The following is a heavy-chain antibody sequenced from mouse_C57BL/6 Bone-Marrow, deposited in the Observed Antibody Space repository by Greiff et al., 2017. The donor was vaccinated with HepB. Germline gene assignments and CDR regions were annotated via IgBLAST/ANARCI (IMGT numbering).Heavy chain of an antibody. J-gene: IGHJ1*03. D-gene: IGHD1-1*01. Sequence: VQLKQPGAELVKPGASVKMSCKASGYTFTSYWITWVKQRPGQGLEWIGDIYPGSGSTNYNEKFKSKATLTVDTSSSTAYMQLSSLTSEDSAVYYCALLLLRMRGYFDVWGTGTTVTVSS. CDR2: IYPGSGST. V-gene: IGHV1-55*01. CDR1: GYTFTSYW. CDR3: ALLLLRMRGYFDV.